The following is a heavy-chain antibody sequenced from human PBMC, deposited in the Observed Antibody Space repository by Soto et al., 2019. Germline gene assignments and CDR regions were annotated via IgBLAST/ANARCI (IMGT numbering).Heavy chain of an antibody. CDR1: GFTFSNAW. D-gene: IGHD3-9*01. CDR3: TTDLTDILPWDV. V-gene: IGHV3-15*07. J-gene: IGHJ6*02. CDR2: IKSKTDGGTT. Sequence: EVQLVESGGGLVKPGGSLRLSCAASGFTFSNAWMNWVRQAPGKGLEWVGRIKSKTDGGTTDYAAPVKGRFTISRDDSNNTRYLQMNSLKTEDTAVYYCTTDLTDILPWDVWGQGTTVTVSS.